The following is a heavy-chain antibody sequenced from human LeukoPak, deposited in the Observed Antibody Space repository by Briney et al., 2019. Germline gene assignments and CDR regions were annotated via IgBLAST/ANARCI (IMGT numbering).Heavy chain of an antibody. CDR1: GYSISSGYY. V-gene: IGHV4-38-2*02. D-gene: IGHD5-18*01. Sequence: SETLSLTCTVSGYSISSGYYWGWIRQPPGKGLEWIGSIYHSGSTHYNPSLNSRVTMSVDTSKNQVSLKLSSVTAADTAVYFCARQIGYSYGYFDYWGQGTLVTVSS. CDR3: ARQIGYSYGYFDY. CDR2: IYHSGST. J-gene: IGHJ4*02.